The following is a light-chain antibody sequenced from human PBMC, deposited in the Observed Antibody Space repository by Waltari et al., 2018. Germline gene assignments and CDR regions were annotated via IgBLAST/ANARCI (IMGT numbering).Light chain of an antibody. CDR1: QSVTRA. J-gene: IGKJ1*01. V-gene: IGKV3-20*01. Sequence: EIVLTQSPGTLSLSQGDSATLSCRTSQSVTRALAWYQQKPGQAPRLLLYGASNRATGIPDRFSGSGSGTDFSLTISSLEPEDFAVYYCQHYLRLPVTFGQGTKVEVK. CDR3: QHYLRLPVT. CDR2: GAS.